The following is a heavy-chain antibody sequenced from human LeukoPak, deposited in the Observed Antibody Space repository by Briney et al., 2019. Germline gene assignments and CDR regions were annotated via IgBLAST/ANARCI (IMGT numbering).Heavy chain of an antibody. D-gene: IGHD3-10*01. Sequence: SLKGRFTISRDNAKNTLYLQMNSLRAEDTAVYYCVGYGSGSYYNYYMDVWGKGTTVTVSS. J-gene: IGHJ6*03. CDR3: VGYGSGSYYNYYMDV. V-gene: IGHV3-30*11.